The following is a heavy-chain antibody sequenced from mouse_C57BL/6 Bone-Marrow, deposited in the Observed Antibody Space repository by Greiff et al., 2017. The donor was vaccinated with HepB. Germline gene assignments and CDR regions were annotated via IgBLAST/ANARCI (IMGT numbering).Heavy chain of an antibody. J-gene: IGHJ3*01. CDR1: GYTFTSYW. CDR3: ARAVPLFAY. CDR2: INPSSGYT. V-gene: IGHV1-7*01. Sequence: VHLVESGAELAKPGASVTLSCKASGYTFTSYWLYWVKQRPGQGLEWIGYINPSSGYTKYNQKFKDKATLTADKSSSTAYMQLSSLTYEDSAVYYCARAVPLFAYWGQGTRVTVTA.